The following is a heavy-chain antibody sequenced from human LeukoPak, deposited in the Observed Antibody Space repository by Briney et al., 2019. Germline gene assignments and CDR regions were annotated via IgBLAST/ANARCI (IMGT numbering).Heavy chain of an antibody. CDR3: AHTPYYYDSSADG. CDR2: IYSGGSR. J-gene: IGHJ4*02. Sequence: GGSLRLSCAASGFTFSSYAMSWVRQAPGKGLEWVSVIYSGGSRYYADSVKGRFTISRDNSKNTMYLQMNSLRAEDTAVYYCAHTPYYYDSSADGWGQGTLVTVSS. CDR1: GFTFSSYA. D-gene: IGHD3-22*01. V-gene: IGHV3-53*01.